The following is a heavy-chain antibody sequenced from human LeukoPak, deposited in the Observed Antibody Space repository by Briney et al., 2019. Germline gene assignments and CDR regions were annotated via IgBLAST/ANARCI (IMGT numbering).Heavy chain of an antibody. J-gene: IGHJ4*02. D-gene: IGHD2-2*01. CDR3: ARSGYLGPDY. V-gene: IGHV3-48*03. Sequence: PGGSLRLSCAASGFTFSSFEMNWVRRAPGKGLEWVLYISSSGSTIYFADSVKGRFTTSRDNAKNSLYLQMNSLRADDTAVYYCARSGYLGPDYWGQGTPVTVSS. CDR2: ISSSGSTI. CDR1: GFTFSSFE.